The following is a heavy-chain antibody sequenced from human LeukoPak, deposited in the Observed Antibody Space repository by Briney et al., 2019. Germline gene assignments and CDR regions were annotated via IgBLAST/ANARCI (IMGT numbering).Heavy chain of an antibody. CDR3: AKRGIVVRGILVIGYHQEAYHYDY. D-gene: IGHD3-10*01. Sequence: GGSLKPSCAASEFTFSSYAMSWVRQAPGKGLEWVSSINDRGGSTYYADSVKGRCTISIDTSLTTLYLQMTSLRAEDTAVYFCAKRGIVVRGILVIGYHQEAYHYDYWGQGVLVTVSS. J-gene: IGHJ4*02. V-gene: IGHV3-23*01. CDR1: EFTFSSYA. CDR2: INDRGGST.